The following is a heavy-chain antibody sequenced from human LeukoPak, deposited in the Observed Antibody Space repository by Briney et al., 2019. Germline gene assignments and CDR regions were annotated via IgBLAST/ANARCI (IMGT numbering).Heavy chain of an antibody. CDR1: GFTFSNYV. CDR2: ISGSGGSI. CDR3: AEVNYYESSAYKYYFEH. Sequence: GGSLRLSCAASGFTFSNYVMSWVRQAPGKGLEWVPAISGSGGSIYYADSVKGRFTISRDNSKNTLYLQMNSLRAEDTAVYYCAEVNYYESSAYKYYFEHWGQGTLVTVSS. V-gene: IGHV3-23*01. D-gene: IGHD3-22*01. J-gene: IGHJ4*02.